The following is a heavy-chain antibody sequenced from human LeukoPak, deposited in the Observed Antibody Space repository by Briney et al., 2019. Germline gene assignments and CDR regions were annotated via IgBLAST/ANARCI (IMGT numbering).Heavy chain of an antibody. CDR2: IIPIFGTA. V-gene: IGHV1-69*05. D-gene: IGHD3-3*01. CDR3: ARETYYDFWGSAANRFDP. CDR1: GGTFSSYA. J-gene: IGHJ5*02. Sequence: SVKVSCKASGGTFSSYAISWVRQAPGQGLEWMGRIIPIFGTANYAQKFQGRVTFTTDESTSTAYMELSSLRSEDTAVYYCARETYYDFWGSAANRFDPWGQGTLVTVSS.